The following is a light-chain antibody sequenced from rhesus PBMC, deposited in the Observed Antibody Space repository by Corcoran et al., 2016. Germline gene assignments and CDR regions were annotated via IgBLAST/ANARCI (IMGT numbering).Light chain of an antibody. CDR1: ENVKNH. J-gene: IGKJ4*01. V-gene: IGKV1-74*01. CDR2: EAS. Sequence: DIQMTQSPLSLSASAGDRVTITCRTSENVKNHLNWYQQKPGKAPKLLIYEASTLQSGVPLRFNGSGSGTNYTFTISSLQSEDVATYYCHHNYGTLPFGGGTKVEIK. CDR3: HHNYGTLP.